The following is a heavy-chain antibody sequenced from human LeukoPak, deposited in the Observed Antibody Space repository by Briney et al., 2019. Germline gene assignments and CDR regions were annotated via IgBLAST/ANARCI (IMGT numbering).Heavy chain of an antibody. D-gene: IGHD3-10*01. Sequence: GGSLRLSCAASGLTFSSYGMSWVRQAPRKGLEWVSAISGSGGSTYYADSVKGRFTISRDNSKNTLYLQMNSLRAEDTAVYYCAKDPHEYYYGSGGDYWGQGTLVTVSS. CDR3: AKDPHEYYYGSGGDY. CDR1: GLTFSSYG. J-gene: IGHJ4*02. CDR2: ISGSGGST. V-gene: IGHV3-23*01.